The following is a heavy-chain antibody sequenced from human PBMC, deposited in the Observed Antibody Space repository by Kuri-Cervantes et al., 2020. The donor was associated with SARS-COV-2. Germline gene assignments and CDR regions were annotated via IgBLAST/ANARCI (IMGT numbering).Heavy chain of an antibody. Sequence: GESLKISCASSGFTFSSYEMNWVRQAPGKGLEWVSSISSSSYIYYADSVKGRFTIFRDNAKNSLYLQMNSLRAEDTAVYYCARDPYSSSWYRYYYGMDVWGQGNTVTVSS. CDR2: ISSSSYI. CDR3: ARDPYSSSWYRYYYGMDV. V-gene: IGHV3-21*01. J-gene: IGHJ6*02. CDR1: GFTFSSYE. D-gene: IGHD6-13*01.